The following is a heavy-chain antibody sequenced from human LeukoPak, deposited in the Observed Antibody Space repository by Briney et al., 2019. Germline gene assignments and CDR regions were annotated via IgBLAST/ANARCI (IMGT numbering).Heavy chain of an antibody. J-gene: IGHJ4*01. V-gene: IGHV5-51*01. CDR2: IYPGDSDT. D-gene: IGHD3-10*01. CDR3: ARHGGRGTPAGRVFDY. CDR1: GYSFTSYW. Sequence: GESLKISCKGSGYSFTSYWIGWVRQMPGKGLEWMGIIYPGDSDTRYSPSFQGQVTISADKSISTAYLQWSSLKTSDTAMYYCARHGGRGTPAGRVFDYWGQGTLVTVSS.